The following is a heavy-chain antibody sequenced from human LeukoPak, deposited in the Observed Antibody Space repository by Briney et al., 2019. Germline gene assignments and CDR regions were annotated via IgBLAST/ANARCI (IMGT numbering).Heavy chain of an antibody. CDR3: AKALRFRPYGMDV. J-gene: IGHJ6*02. V-gene: IGHV3-23*01. D-gene: IGHD3-3*01. CDR1: GFTVSSNY. Sequence: GGSLRLSCAASGFTVSSNYMSWVRQAPGKGLEWVSAISGSGGSTYYADSVKGRFTISRDNSKNTLYLQMNSLRAEDTAVYYCAKALRFRPYGMDVWGQGTTVTVSS. CDR2: ISGSGGST.